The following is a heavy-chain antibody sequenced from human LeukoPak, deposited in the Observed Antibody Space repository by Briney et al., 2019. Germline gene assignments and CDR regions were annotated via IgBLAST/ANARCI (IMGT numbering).Heavy chain of an antibody. D-gene: IGHD1-20*01. V-gene: IGHV3-21*01. J-gene: IGHJ4*02. CDR1: GFTFSDSG. CDR3: VRELTVTTREYYFDF. Sequence: PGGYLRLYCAASGFTFSDSGMDWVRQAPGQGLEWVSSISASSAYIWYADSVKGRFTISRDNAKNSLYLQMSSLRAEDTALYFCVRELTVTTREYYFDFWGQGTLVTVSS. CDR2: ISASSAYI.